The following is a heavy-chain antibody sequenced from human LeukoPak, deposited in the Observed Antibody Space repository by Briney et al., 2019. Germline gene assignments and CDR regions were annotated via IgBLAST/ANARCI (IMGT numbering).Heavy chain of an antibody. CDR3: VRDLSAAWYAFDY. J-gene: IGHJ4*02. Sequence: NPSETLSLTCTVSGGSVTVDYWSWIRQTAGKGLEWVGRLYTSGSTNYNPSLMSRVSISVDKSKNQFSLNLTSVTAADTAVYYCVRDLSAAWYAFDYWGQGILVTVSS. CDR1: GGSVTVDY. D-gene: IGHD6-13*01. V-gene: IGHV4-4*07. CDR2: LYTSGST.